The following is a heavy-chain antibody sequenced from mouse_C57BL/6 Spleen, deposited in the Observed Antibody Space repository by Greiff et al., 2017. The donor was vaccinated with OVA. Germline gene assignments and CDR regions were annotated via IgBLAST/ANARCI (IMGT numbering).Heavy chain of an antibody. Sequence: VQLQESGAELARPGASVKLSCKASGYTFTSYGISWVKQRTGQGLEWIGEIYPRSGNTYYNEKFKGKATLTADKSSSTAYMELRSLTSEDSAVYFCARGGDYGAFAYWGQGTLVTVSA. V-gene: IGHV1-81*01. J-gene: IGHJ3*01. CDR2: IYPRSGNT. CDR1: GYTFTSYG. D-gene: IGHD2-4*01. CDR3: ARGGDYGAFAY.